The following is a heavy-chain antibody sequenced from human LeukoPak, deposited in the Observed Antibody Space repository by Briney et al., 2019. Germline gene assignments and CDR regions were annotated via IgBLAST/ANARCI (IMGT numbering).Heavy chain of an antibody. J-gene: IGHJ4*02. CDR1: GASISSYY. CDR2: IFYSGST. D-gene: IGHD3-22*01. Sequence: SETLSLTCTVSGASISSYYWSWIRQPPGKGLEWIAYIFYSGSTNYNPSLKSRVSISVDTSKNQFSPKVNSVTAADTAVYYCARIANSGYYLFDYWGQGTLVTVSS. CDR3: ARIANSGYYLFDY. V-gene: IGHV4-59*01.